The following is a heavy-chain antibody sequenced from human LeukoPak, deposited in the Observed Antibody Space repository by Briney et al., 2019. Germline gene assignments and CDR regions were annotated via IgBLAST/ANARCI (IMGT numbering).Heavy chain of an antibody. D-gene: IGHD3-22*01. Sequence: TGGSLRLSCAASGFTFSSYGMHWVRQAPGKGLEWVAVISYDGSNKYYADSVKGRFTISRDNSKNTLYLQMNSLRAEDTAVYYCARGGRAYYYDSSGYYGDYWGQGTLVTVSS. V-gene: IGHV3-30*03. CDR3: ARGGRAYYYDSSGYYGDY. J-gene: IGHJ4*02. CDR2: ISYDGSNK. CDR1: GFTFSSYG.